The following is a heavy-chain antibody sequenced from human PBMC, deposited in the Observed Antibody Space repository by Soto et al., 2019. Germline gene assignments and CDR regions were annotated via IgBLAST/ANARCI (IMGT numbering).Heavy chain of an antibody. CDR1: GGSISSSSYY. J-gene: IGHJ4*02. D-gene: IGHD2-8*01. Sequence: PSETLSLTCTVSGGSISSSSYYWGWIRQPPGKGLEWIGSIYYSGSTYYNPSLKSRVTISVDTSKNQFSLKLSSVTAADTAVYYCARTTNNTYQKCTTSAPCWGQGTLVTVSS. CDR2: IYYSGST. CDR3: ARTTNNTYQKCTTSAPC. V-gene: IGHV4-39*01.